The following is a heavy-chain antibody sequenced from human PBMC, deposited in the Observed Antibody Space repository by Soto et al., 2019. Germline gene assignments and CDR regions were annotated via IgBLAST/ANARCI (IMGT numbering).Heavy chain of an antibody. V-gene: IGHV3-7*01. J-gene: IGHJ3*02. Sequence: EVQLVESGGGLVQPGGSLRLSCAASGFTFSSYWMSWVRQAPGKGLEWVANIKQDGSEKYSVDSVKGRFTISRDNAKKSLYLQINSLRGGDTAVYYCAIHPGRGAFDIWGQGTMVSVSS. CDR1: GFTFSSYW. CDR2: IKQDGSEK. D-gene: IGHD3-10*01. CDR3: AIHPGRGAFDI.